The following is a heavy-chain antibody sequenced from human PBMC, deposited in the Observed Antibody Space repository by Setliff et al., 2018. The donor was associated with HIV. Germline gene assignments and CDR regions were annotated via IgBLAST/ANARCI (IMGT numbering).Heavy chain of an antibody. Sequence: PGGSLRLSCAASGFTLTNYEMNWLRQAPGKGLEWVSYISSTGSTIDYSDSVKGRFTISRDNDESSLYLQMNSLRAEDTAVYYCASPAYSSGWYGHWGQGTLVTVSS. CDR3: ASPAYSSGWYGH. J-gene: IGHJ5*02. D-gene: IGHD3-22*01. CDR2: ISSTGSTI. V-gene: IGHV3-48*03. CDR1: GFTLTNYE.